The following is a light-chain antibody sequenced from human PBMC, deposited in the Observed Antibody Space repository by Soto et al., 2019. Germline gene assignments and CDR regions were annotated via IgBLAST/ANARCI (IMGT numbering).Light chain of an antibody. V-gene: IGLV2-23*01. CDR3: CSYAGSSTLV. Sequence: QSALTQPASVSGSPGQSITISCTGTSSDVGSYKFVSWYQQHPVKAPKLMIYEGSKRPSGVSNRFSGSKSGNTASLTISGLQAEDEADYYCCSYAGSSTLVFGGGTKFTVL. CDR2: EGS. CDR1: SSDVGSYKF. J-gene: IGLJ2*01.